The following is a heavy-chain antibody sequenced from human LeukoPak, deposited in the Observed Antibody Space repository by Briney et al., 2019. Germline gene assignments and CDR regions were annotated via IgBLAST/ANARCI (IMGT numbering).Heavy chain of an antibody. CDR2: ISGSGGST. CDR1: GFTFSSYA. J-gene: IGHJ5*02. CDR3: ARTTVTTYNNWFDP. D-gene: IGHD4-11*01. V-gene: IGHV3-23*01. Sequence: GGSLRLSCAASGFTFSSYAMSWVRQAAGKGLEWVSAISGSGGSTYYADSVKGRFTISRDNSNNTLYLQMNSLRAEDTAVYYCARTTVTTYNNWFDPWGQGTPVTVSS.